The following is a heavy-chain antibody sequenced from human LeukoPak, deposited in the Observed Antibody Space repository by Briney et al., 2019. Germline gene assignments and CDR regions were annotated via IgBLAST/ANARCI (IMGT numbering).Heavy chain of an antibody. CDR1: GGSISSSNW. V-gene: IGHV4-4*02. CDR2: INHSGST. J-gene: IGHJ4*02. D-gene: IGHD3-22*01. CDR3: VTYYFDSSGPKKNY. Sequence: SETLSLTCAVSGGSISSSNWWSWVRQPPGKGLEWIGEINHSGSTNYNPSLKSRVTISVDTSKKQFSLKLSSVTAADTAVYYCVTYYFDSSGPKKNYWGQGTLVTVSS.